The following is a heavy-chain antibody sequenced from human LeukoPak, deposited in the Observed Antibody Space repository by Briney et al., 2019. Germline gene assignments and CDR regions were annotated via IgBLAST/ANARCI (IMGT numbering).Heavy chain of an antibody. CDR3: AIGARSSAFDN. J-gene: IGHJ3*02. V-gene: IGHV3-23*01. CDR1: GSTFSTYA. Sequence: GGSLRLSCAASGSTFSTYAMSCVRQAPGKGLEWVSSISGSGDYIFYADSVKGRFTISRDNSKNTLYLEMNSLRAEDTAVYYCAIGARSSAFDNWGQGTMVTVSS. CDR2: ISGSGDYI.